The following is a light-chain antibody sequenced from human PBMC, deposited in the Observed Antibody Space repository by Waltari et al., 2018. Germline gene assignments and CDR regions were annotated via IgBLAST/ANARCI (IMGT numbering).Light chain of an antibody. J-gene: IGLJ2*01. Sequence: QSALTQPPSVSGSPGQSVTISCTGTSSDVGRYTRVSWYQQPPGTAPKLMIYEVSNRPSGVPDRFSGSKSGNTASLTISGLQAEDEADYYCSSYTSSSTWVVFGGGTKLTVL. CDR2: EVS. CDR3: SSYTSSSTWVV. CDR1: SSDVGRYTR. V-gene: IGLV2-18*02.